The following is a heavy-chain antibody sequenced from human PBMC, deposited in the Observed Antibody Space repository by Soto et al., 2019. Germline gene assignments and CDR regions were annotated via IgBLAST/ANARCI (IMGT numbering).Heavy chain of an antibody. V-gene: IGHV1-69*13. J-gene: IGHJ4*02. CDR1: GGTFSSYA. D-gene: IGHD2-15*01. CDR3: AGEIVVVAAYSFDS. CDR2: IIPIFGTA. Sequence: ASVKVSCKASGGTFSSYAISWVRQAPGQGLEWMGGIIPIFGTANYAQKFQGRVTITADESTSTAYMELSSLRSEDTAVYYCAGEIVVVAAYSFDSWGQGTLVTVSS.